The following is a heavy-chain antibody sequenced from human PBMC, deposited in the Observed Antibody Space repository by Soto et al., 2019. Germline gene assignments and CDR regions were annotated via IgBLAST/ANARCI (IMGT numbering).Heavy chain of an antibody. CDR2: IIPIFGTA. D-gene: IGHD6-13*01. CDR1: GGTFSSYA. Sequence: GASVKVSCKASGGTFSSYAISWVRQAPGQGLEWMGGIIPIFGTANYAQKFQGRVTITADESTSTAYMELSSLRSEDTAVYYCARNIAAAPYNWFDPWGQGTLVTVSS. J-gene: IGHJ5*02. V-gene: IGHV1-69*13. CDR3: ARNIAAAPYNWFDP.